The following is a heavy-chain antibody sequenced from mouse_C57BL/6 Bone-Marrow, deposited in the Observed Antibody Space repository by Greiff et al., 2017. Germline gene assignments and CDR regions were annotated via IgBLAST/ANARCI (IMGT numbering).Heavy chain of an antibody. CDR2: IDPSDSYT. V-gene: IGHV1-50*01. Sequence: VKLQQPGAELVKPGASVKLSCKASGYTFTSYWMQWVKQRPGQGLEWIGEIDPSDSYTNSNQKFKCKATLTVDTSSSPAYMQHSSLTSEDSAVYYCARDGYYFYYAMDYWGQGTSVTVSS. J-gene: IGHJ4*01. CDR3: ARDGYYFYYAMDY. D-gene: IGHD2-3*01. CDR1: GYTFTSYW.